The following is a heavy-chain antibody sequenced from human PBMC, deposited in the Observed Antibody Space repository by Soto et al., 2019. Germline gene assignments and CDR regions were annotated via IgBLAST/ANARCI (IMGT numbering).Heavy chain of an antibody. CDR1: GYTFTSYG. CDR2: ISAYNGNT. D-gene: IGHD3-10*01. CDR3: ARDVKDSTMVRGVADY. Sequence: ASVKVSCKASGYTFTSYGISWVRQAPGQGLEWMGWISAYNGNTNYAQKLQGRVTMTTDTSTSTAYMELRSLRSDDTAVYYCARDVKDSTMVRGVADYWGQGTLVTVSS. V-gene: IGHV1-18*01. J-gene: IGHJ4*02.